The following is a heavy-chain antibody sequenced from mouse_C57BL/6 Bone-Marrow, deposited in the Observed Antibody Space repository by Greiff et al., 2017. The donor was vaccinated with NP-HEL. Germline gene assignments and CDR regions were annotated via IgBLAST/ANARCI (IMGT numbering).Heavy chain of an antibody. CDR2: IYPGSGST. Sequence: QVQLQQPGAELVKPGASVKMSCKASGYTFTSYWITWVKQRPGQGLEWIGDIYPGSGSTNYNEKFKSKATLTVDTSSSAAYMQLSSLTSEDSAVYYCARRRKLTGTELYWGQGTTLTVSS. CDR1: GYTFTSYW. D-gene: IGHD4-1*01. CDR3: ARRRKLTGTELY. J-gene: IGHJ2*01. V-gene: IGHV1-55*01.